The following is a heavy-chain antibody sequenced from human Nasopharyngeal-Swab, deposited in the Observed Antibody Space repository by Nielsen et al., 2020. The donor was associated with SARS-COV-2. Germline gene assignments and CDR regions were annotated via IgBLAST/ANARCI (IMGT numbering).Heavy chain of an antibody. CDR1: GFTFNNYN. CDR3: ARDGLDYDFWSAYFMDV. Sequence: GGSLRLSCAASGFTFNNYNFNWVRQAPGKGLEWVSSISSSNSYIYYADSVKGRFTISRDNAKNSLYLQMNSLRAEDTAVYYFARDGLDYDFWSAYFMDVWGQGTTVTV. D-gene: IGHD3-3*01. CDR2: ISSSNSYI. J-gene: IGHJ6*02. V-gene: IGHV3-21*01.